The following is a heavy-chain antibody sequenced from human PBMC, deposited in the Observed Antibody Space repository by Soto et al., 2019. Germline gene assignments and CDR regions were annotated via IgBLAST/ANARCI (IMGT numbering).Heavy chain of an antibody. J-gene: IGHJ4*02. CDR3: ARYNSGYYLNYFDY. V-gene: IGHV4-30-4*01. CDR1: GGSISSGDYY. CDR2: IYYSGST. D-gene: IGHD3-22*01. Sequence: QVQLQESGPGLVKPSQTLSLTCTVSGGSISSGDYYWSWIRQPPGKGLEWIGYIYYSGSTYYTPSLKSRVTISVDTSKNQCPLKLSSVTAADTAVYYCARYNSGYYLNYFDYWGQGTLVTVSS.